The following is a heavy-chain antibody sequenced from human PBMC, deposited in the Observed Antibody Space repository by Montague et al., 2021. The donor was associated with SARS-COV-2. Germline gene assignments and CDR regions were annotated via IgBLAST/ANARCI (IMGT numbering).Heavy chain of an antibody. D-gene: IGHD3-16*01. J-gene: IGHJ6*02. CDR2: ISGTGDNT. V-gene: IGHV3-23*01. Sequence: SLRLSYAASGFIFNYYDMTWVRQAPGKGLEWLSIISGTGDNTYYADSVKGRFTISRDNSKNTLDLQMNSLRDEDTAVYYCAKEVSAVNAIMGLVYYYYGMDVWGQGTTVTVSS. CDR3: AKEVSAVNAIMGLVYYYYGMDV. CDR1: GFIFNYYD.